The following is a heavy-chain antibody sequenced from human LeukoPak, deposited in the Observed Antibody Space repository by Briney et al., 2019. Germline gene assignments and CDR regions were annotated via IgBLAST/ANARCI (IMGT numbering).Heavy chain of an antibody. CDR2: ISWNSGSI. J-gene: IGHJ6*04. CDR1: GFTFDDYA. D-gene: IGHD2-21*01. Sequence: PGRSLRLSCAASGFTFDDYAMHWVRQAPGKGLEWVSGISWNSGSIGYADSVKGRFTISRDNAKNSLYLQMNSLRAEDTAVYYCARDGPIGMDVWGKGTTVTISS. V-gene: IGHV3-9*01. CDR3: ARDGPIGMDV.